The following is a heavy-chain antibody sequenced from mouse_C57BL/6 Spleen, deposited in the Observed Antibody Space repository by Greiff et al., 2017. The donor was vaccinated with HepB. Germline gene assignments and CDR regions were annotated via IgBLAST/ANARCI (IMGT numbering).Heavy chain of an antibody. Sequence: EVNLVESGGGLVKPGGSLKLSCAASGFTFSDYGMHWVRQAPEKGLEWVAYISSGSSTIYYADTVKGRFTISRDNAKYTLFLQMTSLRAEDTAMYYCARDDYWFACWGQGTLVTVSA. D-gene: IGHD2-4*01. CDR2: ISSGSSTI. J-gene: IGHJ3*01. CDR3: ARDDYWFAC. CDR1: GFTFSDYG. V-gene: IGHV5-17*01.